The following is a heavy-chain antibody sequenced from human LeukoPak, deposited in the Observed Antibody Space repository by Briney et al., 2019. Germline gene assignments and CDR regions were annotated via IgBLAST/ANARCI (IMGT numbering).Heavy chain of an antibody. J-gene: IGHJ3*02. CDR1: GFTFSSYW. D-gene: IGHD3-10*01. Sequence: GGSLRLSCAASGFTFSSYWMSWVRQAPGKGLEWVANIKQDGSEKYYVDSVKGRFTISRDNAKNSLYLQMNSLRAEDTAVYYCARDLQDMVQGVISLGAFDIWGQGTMVTVSS. CDR3: ARDLQDMVQGVISLGAFDI. V-gene: IGHV3-7*01. CDR2: IKQDGSEK.